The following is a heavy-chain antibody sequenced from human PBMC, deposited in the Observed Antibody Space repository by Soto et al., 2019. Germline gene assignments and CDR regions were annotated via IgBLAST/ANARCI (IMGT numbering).Heavy chain of an antibody. Sequence: ASVKVSCKASGYTFTGYYMHWVRQAPGQGLEWIGWINPNSGGTNYAQKFQGRVTMTRDTSISTAYMELSRLRSDDTAVYYCAMGSRNCSSTSCHLLFPNYYYYYGMDVWGQGTTVTVSS. CDR3: AMGSRNCSSTSCHLLFPNYYYYYGMDV. V-gene: IGHV1-2*02. CDR1: GYTFTGYY. CDR2: INPNSGGT. J-gene: IGHJ6*02. D-gene: IGHD2-2*01.